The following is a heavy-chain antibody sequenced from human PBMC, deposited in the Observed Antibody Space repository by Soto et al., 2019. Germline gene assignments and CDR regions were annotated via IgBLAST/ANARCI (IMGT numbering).Heavy chain of an antibody. Sequence: GGSLRLSCAASGFTFSSYAMSWVRQAPGKGLEWVSAISGSGGSTYYADSVKGRFTISRDNSKNTLYLQMNSLRAEDTAVYYCAKRLVVPAAVLGYYYYYMDVWGKGTTVTVSS. V-gene: IGHV3-23*01. D-gene: IGHD2-2*01. CDR2: ISGSGGST. CDR1: GFTFSSYA. CDR3: AKRLVVPAAVLGYYYYYMDV. J-gene: IGHJ6*03.